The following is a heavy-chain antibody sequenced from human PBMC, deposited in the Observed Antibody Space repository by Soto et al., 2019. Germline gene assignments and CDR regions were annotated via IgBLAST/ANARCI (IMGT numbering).Heavy chain of an antibody. CDR3: ARDTKAARPPRQYYMDV. CDR2: INHSGST. V-gene: IGHV4-34*01. J-gene: IGHJ6*03. CDR1: GGSFSGYY. D-gene: IGHD6-6*01. Sequence: SSETLSLTCAVYGGSFSGYYWSWIRQPPGKGLEWIGEINHSGSTNYNPSLKSRVTISVDTSKNQFSLKLSSVTAADTAVYYCARDTKAARPPRQYYMDVWGKGNTVTVS.